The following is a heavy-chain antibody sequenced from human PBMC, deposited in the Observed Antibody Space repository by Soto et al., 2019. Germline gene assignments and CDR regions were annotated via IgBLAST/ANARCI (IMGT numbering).Heavy chain of an antibody. V-gene: IGHV3-7*01. CDR1: GFTFSSYW. J-gene: IGHJ4*02. D-gene: IGHD6-13*01. CDR2: IKQDGGEK. Sequence: GGSLRLSCAASGFTFSSYWMSWVRLPPGKGLEWVATIKQDGGEKFYVGSVKGRFTIARDNARNSLYLEMNSLRAEDTAVYFCASWGTPGLSAAPDFWGLGTLVTVSS. CDR3: ASWGTPGLSAAPDF.